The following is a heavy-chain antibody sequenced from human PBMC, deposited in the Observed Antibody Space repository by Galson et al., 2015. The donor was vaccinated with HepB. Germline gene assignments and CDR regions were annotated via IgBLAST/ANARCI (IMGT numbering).Heavy chain of an antibody. Sequence: SLRLSCAASGFTFTNYGMHWVRQAPGKGLEWVAVVSHDGNFKDYADSVKGRFTISRDNSKNTLYLQMNSLRAEDTAVYYCARENWGRPPPTLGYMDVWGKGTTVTVSS. J-gene: IGHJ6*03. CDR2: VSHDGNFK. V-gene: IGHV3-30*03. CDR3: ARENWGRPPPTLGYMDV. D-gene: IGHD7-27*01. CDR1: GFTFTNYG.